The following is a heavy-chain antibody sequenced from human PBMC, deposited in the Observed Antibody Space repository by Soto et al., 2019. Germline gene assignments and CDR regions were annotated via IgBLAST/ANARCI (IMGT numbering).Heavy chain of an antibody. D-gene: IGHD3-22*01. V-gene: IGHV4-31*03. CDR1: GGSSSSGAYY. Sequence: SETLSLTCTVSGGSSSSGAYYWSWIRQHPGKGLEWIGYIFYSGSTYYNPSLRSRVTISVDTSKNQFSLKLSSVTAADTAVYYCATSLYYYDSSGYRGGWFDPWGQGTLVTVSS. CDR3: ATSLYYYDSSGYRGGWFDP. J-gene: IGHJ5*02. CDR2: IFYSGST.